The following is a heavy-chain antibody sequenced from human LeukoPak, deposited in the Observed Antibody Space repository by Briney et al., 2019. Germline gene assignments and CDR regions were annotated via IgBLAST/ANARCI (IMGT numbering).Heavy chain of an antibody. J-gene: IGHJ6*03. Sequence: GGSLRLSCAASGFTFSSNEMNWVRQAPGQGLEWVSYISSSGSTIYYADSVKGRFTISRDNAKNSLYLQMNSLRAEDTAVYYCARDARLGEVKYYMDVWGKGTTVTVSS. CDR1: GFTFSSNE. CDR2: ISSSGSTI. CDR3: ARDARLGEVKYYMDV. V-gene: IGHV3-48*03. D-gene: IGHD3-16*01.